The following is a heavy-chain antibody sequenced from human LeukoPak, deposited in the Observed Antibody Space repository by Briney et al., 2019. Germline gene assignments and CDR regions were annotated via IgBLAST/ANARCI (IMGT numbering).Heavy chain of an antibody. V-gene: IGHV1-46*01. CDR3: ARVPRGEPTHYYGSGSYFDP. D-gene: IGHD3-10*01. Sequence: ASVKVSCKASGYTFTSYYMHWVRQAPGQGLEWMGIINPSGGSTSYAQKFQGRVTMTRDTSTSTVYMELSSLRSEDTAVYYCARVPRGEPTHYYGSGSYFDPWGQGTLVTVSS. J-gene: IGHJ5*02. CDR2: INPSGGST. CDR1: GYTFTSYY.